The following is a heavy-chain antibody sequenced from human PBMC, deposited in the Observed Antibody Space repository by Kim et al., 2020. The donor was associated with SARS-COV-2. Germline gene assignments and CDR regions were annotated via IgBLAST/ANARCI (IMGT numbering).Heavy chain of an antibody. CDR1: GYTFTSYY. J-gene: IGHJ4*02. Sequence: ASVKVSCKASGYTFTSYYMHWVRQAPGQGLEWMGIINPSGGSTSYAQKFQGRVTMTRDTSTSTVYMELSSLRSEDTAVYYCARFAGSLEARAVAGTSLFDYWGQGTLVTVSS. D-gene: IGHD6-19*01. CDR2: INPSGGST. V-gene: IGHV1-46*01. CDR3: ARFAGSLEARAVAGTSLFDY.